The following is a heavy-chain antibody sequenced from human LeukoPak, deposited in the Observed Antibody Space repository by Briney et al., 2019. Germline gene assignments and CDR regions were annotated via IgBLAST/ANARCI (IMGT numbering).Heavy chain of an antibody. CDR1: GGSIRSSSYY. J-gene: IGHJ3*02. D-gene: IGHD6-13*01. V-gene: IGHV4-39*07. Sequence: SETLSLTCTVSGGSIRSSSYYWGWIRQPPGKGLEWIGSIYYSGSSYYNPSLKSRVTISIDTSKNQFSLKLTSVTAADTALYYCARDLYSSRTNDAFVIWGQGTMVTVSS. CDR2: IYYSGSS. CDR3: ARDLYSSRTNDAFVI.